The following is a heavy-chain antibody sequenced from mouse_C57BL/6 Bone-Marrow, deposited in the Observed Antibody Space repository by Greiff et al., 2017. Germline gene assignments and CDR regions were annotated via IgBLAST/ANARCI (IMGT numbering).Heavy chain of an antibody. CDR1: GYTFTSYG. D-gene: IGHD1-1*01. J-gene: IGHJ3*01. Sequence: QVQLQQSGAELARPGASVKLSCKASGYTFTSYGISWVKQRTGQGLEWIGEIYPRSGNTYYNEKFKGKATLTADKSSSTAYMELRSLTSEDSAVYFCARAPYCGSSYPAWLAYWGQGTLVTVSA. V-gene: IGHV1-81*01. CDR3: ARAPYCGSSYPAWLAY. CDR2: IYPRSGNT.